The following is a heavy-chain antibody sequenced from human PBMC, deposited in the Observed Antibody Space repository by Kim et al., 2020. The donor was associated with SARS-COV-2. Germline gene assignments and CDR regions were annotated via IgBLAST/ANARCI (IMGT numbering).Heavy chain of an antibody. CDR3: ARQGYNYLDFDY. V-gene: IGHV4-61*07. D-gene: IGHD5-12*01. Sequence: TPSLRRRGSIAVDTSKNQFSLKLSSVTAADTAVYYCARQGYNYLDFDYWGQGTLVTVSS. J-gene: IGHJ4*02.